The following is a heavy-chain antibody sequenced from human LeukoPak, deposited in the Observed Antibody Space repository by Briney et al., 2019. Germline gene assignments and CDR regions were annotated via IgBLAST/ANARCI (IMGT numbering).Heavy chain of an antibody. CDR2: IYYSGST. CDR3: AREEQWLVPY. D-gene: IGHD6-19*01. CDR1: GGSSSSSSYY. V-gene: IGHV4-39*02. J-gene: IGHJ4*02. Sequence: SETLSLTCTVCGGSSSSSSYYWGWIRQPPGKGLEWIGSIYYSGSTYYNPSLKSRVTISVDTSKNQFSLKLSSVTAADTAVYYCAREEQWLVPYWGQGTLVTVSS.